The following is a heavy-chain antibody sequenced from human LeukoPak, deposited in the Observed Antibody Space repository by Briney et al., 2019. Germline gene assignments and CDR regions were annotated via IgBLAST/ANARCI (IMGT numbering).Heavy chain of an antibody. J-gene: IGHJ3*02. CDR1: GGSISGYY. D-gene: IGHD1-1*01. CDR3: ARVGTELDAFDI. V-gene: IGHV4-4*07. Sequence: PSETLSLTCTVSGGSISGYYWSWIRQPAGKGLEWIGRIYSSGNTKYNPSLKSRVTISVDTSKNQFSLKLSSVTAADTAVYYCARVGTELDAFDIWGQGTMVTVSS. CDR2: IYSSGNT.